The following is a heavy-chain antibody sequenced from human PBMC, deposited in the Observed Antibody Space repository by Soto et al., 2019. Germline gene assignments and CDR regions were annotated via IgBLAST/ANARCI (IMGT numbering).Heavy chain of an antibody. CDR3: ARGVGVVIIQYWYFDL. Sequence: QVQLVQSGAEVKKPGASVKVSCKASGYTFTSYDINWVRQATGQGLEWMGWMNPNSGNTGYAQKFQGRVTMTRNTSISTAYMELSSLRSEDTAVYYCARGVGVVIIQYWYFDLWGRGTLVTVSS. V-gene: IGHV1-8*01. CDR1: GYTFTSYD. D-gene: IGHD3-3*01. J-gene: IGHJ2*01. CDR2: MNPNSGNT.